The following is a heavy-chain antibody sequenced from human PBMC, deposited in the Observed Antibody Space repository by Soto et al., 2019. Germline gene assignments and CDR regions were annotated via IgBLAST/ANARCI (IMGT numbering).Heavy chain of an antibody. V-gene: IGHV3-53*04. CDR2: IYSDGNT. Sequence: GGSLRLSCAASGFTVSSNYMTWVRQAPGKGLEWVSVIYSDGNTNYGDSVKGRFTISRHNSKNRLYLKMNSLRAEDTAVYYCARVGYGGNWPLLFNWFDPWGQGTLVTVSS. CDR3: ARVGYGGNWPLLFNWFDP. D-gene: IGHD6-13*01. J-gene: IGHJ5*02. CDR1: GFTVSSNY.